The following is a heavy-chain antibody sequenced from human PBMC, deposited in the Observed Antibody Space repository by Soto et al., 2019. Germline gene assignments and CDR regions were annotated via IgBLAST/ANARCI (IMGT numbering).Heavy chain of an antibody. J-gene: IGHJ4*02. D-gene: IGHD6-19*01. CDR2: ISSSSSTI. V-gene: IGHV3-48*02. Sequence: EVQLVESGGGLVQPGGSLRLSCAASGFTFSSYSMNWVRQAPGKGLEWVSYISSSSSTIYYADSVKGRFTISRDNAKNSLYLQMNSLIDEDTAVYYCAREEIAVAGTVFDYWGQGTLVTVSS. CDR1: GFTFSSYS. CDR3: AREEIAVAGTVFDY.